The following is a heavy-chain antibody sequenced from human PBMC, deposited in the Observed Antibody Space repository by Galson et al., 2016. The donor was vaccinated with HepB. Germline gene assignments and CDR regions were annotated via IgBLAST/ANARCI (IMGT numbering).Heavy chain of an antibody. Sequence: SVKVSCKASGGSFNTFSISWVRQAPGQGLEWMGAIVPMFGTGTANYAPAFKSRLFITADVSTTSVSMELIGLGPADTALYFCAGDVIEVSSATLLFGGMHVWGQGTTVSVSS. CDR2: IVPMFGTGTA. D-gene: IGHD2-8*01. J-gene: IGHJ6*01. CDR3: AGDVIEVSSATLLFGGMHV. CDR1: GGSFNTFS. V-gene: IGHV1-69*13.